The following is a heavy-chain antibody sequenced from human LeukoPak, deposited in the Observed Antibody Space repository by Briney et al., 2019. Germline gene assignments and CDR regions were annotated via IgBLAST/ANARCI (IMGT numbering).Heavy chain of an antibody. CDR1: GFTFSSYW. D-gene: IGHD4-17*01. CDR2: IKQDGGEK. J-gene: IGHJ4*02. Sequence: GSLRLSCAASGFTFSSYWMHWVRQAPGKGLEWVANIKQDGGEKYYLDSVKGRFTVSRDNAKNSLYLQMNSLRAEDTAVYYCARVGARQILEYWGQGTLVTVSS. V-gene: IGHV3-7*01. CDR3: ARVGARQILEY.